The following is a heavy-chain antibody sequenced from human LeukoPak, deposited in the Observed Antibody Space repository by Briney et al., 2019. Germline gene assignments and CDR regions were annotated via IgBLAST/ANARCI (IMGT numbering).Heavy chain of an antibody. CDR2: ISNSGSII. J-gene: IGHJ4*02. CDR3: ARDTTSGWYHYFDY. D-gene: IGHD6-19*01. Sequence: GGSLRLSCAASGFTFSSYEMNWVRQAPGKGLEWVSYISNSGSIIYYADSVKGRSTISRDNAKNSLYLQMNSLRAEDTAVYYCARDTTSGWYHYFDYWGQGTLVTVSS. CDR1: GFTFSSYE. V-gene: IGHV3-48*03.